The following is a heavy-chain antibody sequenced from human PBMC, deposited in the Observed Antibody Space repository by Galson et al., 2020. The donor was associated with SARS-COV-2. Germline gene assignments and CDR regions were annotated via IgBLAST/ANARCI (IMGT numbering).Heavy chain of an antibody. CDR3: ARNGRDCSGGICYGAEYFQH. D-gene: IGHD2-15*01. CDR1: GFTFSDYY. CDR2: ISSSGSYT. J-gene: IGHJ1*01. Sequence: GESLKISCAASGFTFSDYYMSWVRQAPGTGLEWVSYISSSGSYTNYADSVKGRFTISRDNAKNSLYLQMNSLRAEDTALYFCARNGRDCSGGICYGAEYFQHWGQGTLVTVSS. V-gene: IGHV3-11*06.